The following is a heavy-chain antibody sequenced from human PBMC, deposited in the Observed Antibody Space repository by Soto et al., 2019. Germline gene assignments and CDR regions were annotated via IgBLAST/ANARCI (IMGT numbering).Heavy chain of an antibody. CDR3: ASSYSNYALIDYYYYGMDV. CDR1: GYTFTSYA. V-gene: IGHV1-3*01. J-gene: IGHJ6*02. D-gene: IGHD4-4*01. CDR2: INAGNGNT. Sequence: QVQLVQAGAEVKKPGASVKVSCKASGYTFTSYAMHWVRQAPGQRLEWMGWINAGNGNTKYSQKFQGRVTITRDTSASTAYMALSSLRSEDTAVYYSASSYSNYALIDYYYYGMDVWGQGTTVTVSS.